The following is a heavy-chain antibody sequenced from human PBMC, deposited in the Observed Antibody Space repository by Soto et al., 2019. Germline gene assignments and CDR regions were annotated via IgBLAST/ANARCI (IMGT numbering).Heavy chain of an antibody. CDR3: ARAPKVSGSSQTRPDF. J-gene: IGHJ4*02. Sequence: SETLSLTCSIYSGSFSGYYWSWIRQPPGKGLEWIGEISQSGNTNYSPSLKSRVSISIDTSKKQFSLNLASVSAADTAVYYCARAPKVSGSSQTRPDFWGQGTLVTVAS. CDR1: SGSFSGYY. CDR2: ISQSGNT. D-gene: IGHD6-6*01. V-gene: IGHV4-34*01.